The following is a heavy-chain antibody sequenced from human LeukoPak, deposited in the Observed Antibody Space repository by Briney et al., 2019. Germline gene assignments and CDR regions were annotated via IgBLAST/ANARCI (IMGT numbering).Heavy chain of an antibody. V-gene: IGHV4-39*01. CDR1: GGSISSRNYY. J-gene: IGHJ4*02. D-gene: IGHD2-2*01. CDR2: ISYTGSI. CDR3: ARAERSGTSFPWDY. Sequence: SETLSLTCTVSGGSISSRNYYWAWVRQPPGKGLDWIGSISYTGSIFYNPSLKSRVTISVDTSKNQFSLRLSSVTAADTAIYYCARAERSGTSFPWDYWGQGTLVTVSS.